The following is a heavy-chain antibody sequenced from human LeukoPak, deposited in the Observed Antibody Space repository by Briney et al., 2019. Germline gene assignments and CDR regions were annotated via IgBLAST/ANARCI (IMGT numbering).Heavy chain of an antibody. J-gene: IGHJ3*02. V-gene: IGHV3-21*03. Sequence: GGSLRLSCAASEFTFTTYSMAWVRQAPGKGLEWVSSISSSATYRYYADSVNGRFTISRDDPKNSLYLQMNSLKTEDTAVYYCTTWVGGNSYAFDIWGQGTMVTVSS. CDR3: TTWVGGNSYAFDI. CDR2: ISSSATYR. CDR1: EFTFTTYS. D-gene: IGHD4-23*01.